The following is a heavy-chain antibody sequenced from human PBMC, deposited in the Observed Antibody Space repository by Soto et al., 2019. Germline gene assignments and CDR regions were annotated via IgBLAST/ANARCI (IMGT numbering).Heavy chain of an antibody. CDR2: INAGNGNT. V-gene: IGHV1-3*01. J-gene: IGHJ5*02. CDR1: GYTFTSYP. Sequence: ASVKVSCKASGYTFTSYPMHWVRQAPGQRLEWMGWINAGNGNTKYSQRFQGRATITRDTSASTAYMELSSLRSEDTAVYYCARSITMVRGVTVNWFDPWGQGTLVTVSS. CDR3: ARSITMVRGVTVNWFDP. D-gene: IGHD3-10*01.